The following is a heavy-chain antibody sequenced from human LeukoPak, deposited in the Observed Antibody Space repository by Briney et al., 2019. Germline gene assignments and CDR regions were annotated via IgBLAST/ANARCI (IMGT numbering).Heavy chain of an antibody. CDR1: GFTFSTYA. D-gene: IGHD4-11*01. J-gene: IGHJ6*02. Sequence: GGSLRLSCAASGFTFSTYAMSWVRQAPGKGLEWVSALSGSGGNTYYAYADSVKGRFIISRDNSKNMLYLQMDSLRAEDTDVYYCAKGGRSVTTGEIYYYYGMDVWGQGTTVTVS. CDR2: LSGSGGNT. CDR3: AKGGRSVTTGEIYYYYGMDV. V-gene: IGHV3-23*01.